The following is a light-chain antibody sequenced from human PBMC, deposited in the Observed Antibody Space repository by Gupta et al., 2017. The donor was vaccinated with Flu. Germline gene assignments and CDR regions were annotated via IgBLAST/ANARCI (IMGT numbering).Light chain of an antibody. Sequence: EIVLTQSPVTLSLSPGVRATLSCRASQTVSSSYLAWWQQKPCRAPRLLISGASSRATGSPDRIGGSCSGTYFIRSNSRLEPADFAVDYCQQYGSAPLTFGEGTKVEIK. CDR1: QTVSSSY. V-gene: IGKV3-20*01. CDR2: GAS. CDR3: QQYGSAPLT. J-gene: IGKJ4*01.